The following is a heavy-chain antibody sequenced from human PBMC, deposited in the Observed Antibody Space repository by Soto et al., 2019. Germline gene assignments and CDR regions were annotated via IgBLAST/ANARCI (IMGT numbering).Heavy chain of an antibody. CDR1: GGSISSSSYY. CDR3: ARRRSGSFDY. Sequence: QLQLQESGPGLVKLSETLSLTCTVSGGSISSSSYYWGWIRQPPGKGLEWIGRIYYSGRTYYNASLKSRVSILVDTSKKLFSLKLSSVTAADTAIYYCARRRSGSFDYWGQGTLVTVSS. CDR2: IYYSGRT. V-gene: IGHV4-39*01. J-gene: IGHJ4*02. D-gene: IGHD1-26*01.